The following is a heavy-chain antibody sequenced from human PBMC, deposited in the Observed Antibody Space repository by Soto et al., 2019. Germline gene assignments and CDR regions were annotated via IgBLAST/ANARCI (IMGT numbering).Heavy chain of an antibody. CDR3: ARSGLLCSSTSCSDYYYYYYMDV. CDR1: GYTFTSYD. V-gene: IGHV1-8*01. Sequence: GASVKVSCKASGYTFTSYDINWVRQATGQGLEWMGWMNPNSGNTGYAQKFQGRVTMTRNTSISTAYMELSSLRSEDTAVYYCARSGLLCSSTSCSDYYYYYYMDVWCKGTTVTLSS. J-gene: IGHJ6*03. CDR2: MNPNSGNT. D-gene: IGHD2-2*01.